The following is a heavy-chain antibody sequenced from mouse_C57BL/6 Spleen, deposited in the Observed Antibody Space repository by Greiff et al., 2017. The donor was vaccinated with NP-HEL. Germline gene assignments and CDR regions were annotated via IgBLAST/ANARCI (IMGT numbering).Heavy chain of an antibody. CDR2: INPYNGDT. CDR1: GYSFTGYF. J-gene: IGHJ2*01. V-gene: IGHV1-20*01. CDR3: ARTDYAVYFDY. Sequence: EVQLQQSGPELVKPGDSVKISCKASGYSFTGYFMNWVMQSHGKSLEWIGRINPYNGDTFYNQKFKGKATLTVDKSSSTAHMELRSLTSEDSAVYYCARTDYAVYFDYWGQGTTLTVSS. D-gene: IGHD6-5*01.